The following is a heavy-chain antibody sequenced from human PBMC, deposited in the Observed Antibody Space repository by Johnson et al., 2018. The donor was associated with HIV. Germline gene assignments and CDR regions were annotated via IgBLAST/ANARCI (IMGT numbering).Heavy chain of an antibody. J-gene: IGHJ3*02. D-gene: IGHD5-18*01. CDR2: IRYDGSNK. CDR1: GFTFSSYG. V-gene: IGHV3-30*02. Sequence: QVQLVESGGGVVQPGGSLRLSCAASGFTFSSYGMHWVRQAPGKGLEWVAFIRYDGSNKYYSDSVKGRFTISRDNSKNTLYLQMNSLRAEDTAGYYCAKERAYIRTFDIWGQGTLVTVSS. CDR3: AKERAYIRTFDI.